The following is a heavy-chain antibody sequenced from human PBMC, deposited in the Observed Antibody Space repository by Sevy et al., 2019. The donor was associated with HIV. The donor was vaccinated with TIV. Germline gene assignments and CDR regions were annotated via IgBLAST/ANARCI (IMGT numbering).Heavy chain of an antibody. V-gene: IGHV3-30-3*01. CDR3: ARGLAVAEQSAGKNDY. J-gene: IGHJ4*02. CDR1: GFTFSSYA. Sequence: GGSLRLSCAASGFTFSSYAMHWVRQAPGKGLEWVAVISYDGSNKYYADSVKGRFTISRDNSKNTLYLQMKGLRAEDTAVYYCARGLAVAEQSAGKNDYWGQGTLVTVSS. CDR2: ISYDGSNK. D-gene: IGHD6-19*01.